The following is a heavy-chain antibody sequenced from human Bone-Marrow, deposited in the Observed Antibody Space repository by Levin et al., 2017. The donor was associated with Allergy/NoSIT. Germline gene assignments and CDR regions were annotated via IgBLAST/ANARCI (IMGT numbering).Heavy chain of an antibody. Sequence: ASVKVSCKASGYTFTSYAINWLRQAPGQGPEWMGWINTNNGNPRYAQGFTGRFVFSLDTSVSTANLQISSLKAEDTAVYYCASDITVRGSRAMDVWGQGTTVTVSS. CDR2: INTNNGNP. V-gene: IGHV7-4-1*02. D-gene: IGHD3-10*01. CDR3: ASDITVRGSRAMDV. CDR1: GYTFTSYA. J-gene: IGHJ6*02.